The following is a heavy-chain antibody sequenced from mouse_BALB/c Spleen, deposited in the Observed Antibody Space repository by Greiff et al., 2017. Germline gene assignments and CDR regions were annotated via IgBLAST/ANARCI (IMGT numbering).Heavy chain of an antibody. CDR1: GFSLTSYG. V-gene: IGHV2-9*02. J-gene: IGHJ3*01. Sequence: VKLQQSGPGLVAPSQSLSITCTVSGFSLTSYGVHWVRQPPGKGLEWLGVIWAGGSTNYNSALMSRLSISKDNSKSQVFLKMNSLQTDDTAMYYCARDNYGSSYDWFAYWGQGTLVTVSA. CDR2: IWAGGST. D-gene: IGHD1-1*01. CDR3: ARDNYGSSYDWFAY.